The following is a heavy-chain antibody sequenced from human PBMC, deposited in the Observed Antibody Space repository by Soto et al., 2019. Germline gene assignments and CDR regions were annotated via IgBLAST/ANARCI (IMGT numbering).Heavy chain of an antibody. CDR1: GYTFTSYG. CDR2: ISAYNGNT. J-gene: IGHJ5*01. D-gene: IGHD2-21*02. CDR3: AIFSGFDCPLNRFYS. V-gene: IGHV1-18*01. Sequence: ASVKLSCKASGYTFTSYGISWVRRAPVEGLEWMGWISAYNGNTNYAQKLQGRVTMTTDTSTSTAYMELRSLRSDDTAGYYCAIFSGFDCPLNRFYSWGQRSPVPVSS.